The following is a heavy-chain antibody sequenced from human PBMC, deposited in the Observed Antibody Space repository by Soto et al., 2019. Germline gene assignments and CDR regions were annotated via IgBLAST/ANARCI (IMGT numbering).Heavy chain of an antibody. D-gene: IGHD3-3*01. CDR2: ISGSGGST. J-gene: IGHJ4*02. V-gene: IGHV3-23*01. Sequence: GGSLSLSCAASGFTFSSYAMSWVRQAPGKGLEWVSAISGSGGSTYYADSVKGRFTISRDNSKNTLYLQMNSLRAEDTAVYYCAKKERRYDFWSGYYRSDYWGQGTLVTVSS. CDR3: AKKERRYDFWSGYYRSDY. CDR1: GFTFSSYA.